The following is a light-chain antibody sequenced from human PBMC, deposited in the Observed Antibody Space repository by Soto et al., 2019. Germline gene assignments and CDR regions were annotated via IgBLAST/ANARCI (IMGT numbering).Light chain of an antibody. CDR3: QQYNDWPPFT. J-gene: IGKJ3*01. V-gene: IGKV3-15*01. Sequence: EIVMTQSPATLSVSPGERATLSCRASQTVSSNLAWYQQKPGQAPRLLIHGASTRAAGIPARFSSSGSGTEFTLTISSLQSEDFAVYYCQQYNDWPPFTVGPGTRVDI. CDR2: GAS. CDR1: QTVSSN.